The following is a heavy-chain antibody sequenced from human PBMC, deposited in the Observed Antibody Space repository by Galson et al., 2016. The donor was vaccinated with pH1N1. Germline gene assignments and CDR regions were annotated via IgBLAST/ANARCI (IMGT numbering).Heavy chain of an antibody. J-gene: IGHJ3*02. CDR1: GYSFTSQW. CDR3: ARQYDFGDYRGDAFDI. V-gene: IGHV5-51*03. Sequence: QSGAEVKKPGESLKISCKASGYSFTSQWIAWVRQVPGKGLEWVGVVNPGGSTIRYSPPFQGQVTISSDKSIHIAYLQWISLRASDTATYYCARQYDFGDYRGDAFDIWGQGTVVIVSS. D-gene: IGHD4-17*01. CDR2: VNPGGSTI.